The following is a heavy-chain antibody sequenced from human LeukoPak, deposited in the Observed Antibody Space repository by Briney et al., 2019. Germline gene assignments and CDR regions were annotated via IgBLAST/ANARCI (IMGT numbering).Heavy chain of an antibody. CDR2: IYYSGSA. J-gene: IGHJ5*02. V-gene: IGHV4-61*01. CDR1: GGSVSSGSYY. CDR3: ARGYSGYDFNDWFDP. Sequence: SETLSLTCTVSGGSVSSGSYYWSWIRQPPGKGLEWIGYIYYSGSANYNPSLKSRVTISVDTSRNQFSLKLSSVTAADTAVYYCARGYSGYDFNDWFDPWGQGTLVTVSS. D-gene: IGHD5-12*01.